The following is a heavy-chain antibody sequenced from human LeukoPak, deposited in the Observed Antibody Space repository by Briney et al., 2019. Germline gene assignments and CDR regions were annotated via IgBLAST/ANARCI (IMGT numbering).Heavy chain of an antibody. J-gene: IGHJ6*03. CDR2: INHSGST. CDR3: ARHFPLAVAGLYYYYYMDV. CDR1: GGSFSGYY. V-gene: IGHV4-34*01. Sequence: SETLSLTCAVYGGSFSGYYWSWIRQPPGKGLEWIGEINHSGSTNYNPSLKSRVTISVDTSKNQFSPKLSSVTAADTAVYYCARHFPLAVAGLYYYYYMDVWGKGTTVTVSS. D-gene: IGHD6-19*01.